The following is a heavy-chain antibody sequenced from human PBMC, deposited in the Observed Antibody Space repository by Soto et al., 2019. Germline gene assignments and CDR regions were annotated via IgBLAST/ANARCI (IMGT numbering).Heavy chain of an antibody. CDR1: GYTFTSYG. Sequence: QVRLEQSGPEVKKTGASVKVSCKASGYTFTSYGISWVRQAPGQGLEWMGWINIYSGDANYAQSFQDRVTMTRDTSTNTVYTEMRTLRSDDTAVYYCARALYYYDNSGLDYWGQGTLVTVSS. CDR3: ARALYYYDNSGLDY. CDR2: INIYSGDA. V-gene: IGHV1-18*01. J-gene: IGHJ4*02. D-gene: IGHD3-22*01.